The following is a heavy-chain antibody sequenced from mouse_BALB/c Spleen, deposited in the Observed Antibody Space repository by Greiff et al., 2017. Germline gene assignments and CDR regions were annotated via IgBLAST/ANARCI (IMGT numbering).Heavy chain of an antibody. CDR2: ISYDGSN. CDR1: GYSITSGYY. V-gene: IGHV3-6*02. CDR3: ARDGGPPTVVAEGYAMDY. Sequence: EVKLQESGPGLVKPSQSLSLTCSVTGYSITSGYYWNWIRQFPGNKLEWMGYISYDGSNNYNPSLKNRISITRDTSKNQFFLKLNSVTTEDTATYYCARDGGPPTVVAEGYAMDYWGQGTSVTVSS. D-gene: IGHD1-1*01. J-gene: IGHJ4*01.